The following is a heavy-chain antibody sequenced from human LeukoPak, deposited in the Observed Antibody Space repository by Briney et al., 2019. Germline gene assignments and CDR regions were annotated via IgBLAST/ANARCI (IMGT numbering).Heavy chain of an antibody. D-gene: IGHD6-13*01. CDR1: GGSFSRGDYY. J-gene: IGHJ4*02. Sequence: SETLSLTCTVSGGSFSRGDYYWSWVRQPAGKGLEWIGRISNRGSTDYNSSLKSRVTMSVDTSKNQFSLRLNSVAAADTAVYYCARSAGLAELEYWGQGTLVTVSS. CDR2: ISNRGST. CDR3: ARSAGLAELEY. V-gene: IGHV4-61*02.